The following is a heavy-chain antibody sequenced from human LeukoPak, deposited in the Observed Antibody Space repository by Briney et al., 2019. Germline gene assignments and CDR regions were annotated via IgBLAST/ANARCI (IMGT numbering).Heavy chain of an antibody. V-gene: IGHV4-39*01. Sequence: SETLSLTCTVSGDSINSRNYYWGWIRQPPGKGLEWNGSLYFTGSTYYNPSLKSRVTISLDTSKKQFSLKLISVTGADTAVYYCARSLQDIWSGYEAPRRPFDQWGRGTLVTVTS. J-gene: IGHJ4*02. D-gene: IGHD3-3*01. CDR2: LYFTGST. CDR3: ARSLQDIWSGYEAPRRPFDQ. CDR1: GDSINSRNYY.